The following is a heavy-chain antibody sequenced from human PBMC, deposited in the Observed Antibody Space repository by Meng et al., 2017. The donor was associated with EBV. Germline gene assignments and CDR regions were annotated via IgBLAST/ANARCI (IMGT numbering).Heavy chain of an antibody. D-gene: IGHD5-12*01. Sequence: QLPLRGPGPGLVKPSATLSLTCTVSGGSISSSSYYWGWIRQPPGKGLEWIGSIYYSGSTYYNPSLKSRVTISVDTSKNQFSLKLSSVTAADTAVYYCVRVVATIFTNWFDPWGQGTLVTVSS. CDR2: IYYSGST. CDR3: VRVVATIFTNWFDP. J-gene: IGHJ5*02. V-gene: IGHV4-39*07. CDR1: GGSISSSSYY.